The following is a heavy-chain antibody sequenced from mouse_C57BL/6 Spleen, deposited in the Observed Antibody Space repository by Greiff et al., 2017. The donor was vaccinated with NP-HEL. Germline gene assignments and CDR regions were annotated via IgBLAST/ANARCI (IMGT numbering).Heavy chain of an antibody. Sequence: QVQLQQSGAELVRPGSSVKLSCKASGYTFTSYWMDWVKQRPGQGLEWIGNIYPSDSDTHYNQKFKDKATLTVDKSSSTAYMQLSSLTSEDAAVYYGETNFQYYMDYWGQGTTLTVSS. CDR2: IYPSDSDT. J-gene: IGHJ2*01. V-gene: IGHV1-61*01. D-gene: IGHD4-1*02. CDR1: GYTFTSYW. CDR3: ETNFQYYMDY.